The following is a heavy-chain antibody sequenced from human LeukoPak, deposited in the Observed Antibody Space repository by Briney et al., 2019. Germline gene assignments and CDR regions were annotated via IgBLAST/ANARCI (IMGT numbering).Heavy chain of an antibody. CDR1: GYTFTNYY. J-gene: IGHJ3*02. D-gene: IGHD3-22*01. CDR3: ARSSSYYDALDI. V-gene: IGHV1-46*01. CDR2: INPSGDST. Sequence: ASVNVSCKTSGYTFTNYYIHWVRQAPGQGLEWMGIINPSGDSTSYAQKFQGRVTMTEDTSTSTVYMELSSLRSEDTAVYYCARSSSYYDALDIWGQGTMVTVSS.